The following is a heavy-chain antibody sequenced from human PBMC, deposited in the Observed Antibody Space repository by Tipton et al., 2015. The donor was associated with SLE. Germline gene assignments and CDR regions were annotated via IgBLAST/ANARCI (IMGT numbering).Heavy chain of an antibody. V-gene: IGHV4-34*01. CDR2: INHSGST. CDR3: ARGPWGGSYYYYGMDV. D-gene: IGHD7-27*01. J-gene: IGHJ6*02. CDR1: GGSFSGYY. Sequence: LRLSCAVYGGSFSGYYWSWIRQPPGKGLEWIGEINHSGSTNYNPSLKSRVTISVDTSKNQFSLKLSSVTAADTAVYYCARGPWGGSYYYYGMDVWGQGTTVTVSS.